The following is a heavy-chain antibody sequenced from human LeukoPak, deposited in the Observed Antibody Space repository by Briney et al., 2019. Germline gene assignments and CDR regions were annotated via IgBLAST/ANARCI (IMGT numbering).Heavy chain of an antibody. D-gene: IGHD3-10*01. CDR1: GYSFTSYW. CDR2: IYPGDSDT. Sequence: GASLKISCKGSGYSFTSYWIGWVRQMPGKGLEWMGIIYPGDSDTRYSPSFHDQVTISADKSISTAYLQWSSLKASDTAMYYCARHEVRTYYYGSGSYPDAFDIWGQGTMVTVSS. CDR3: ARHEVRTYYYGSGSYPDAFDI. J-gene: IGHJ3*02. V-gene: IGHV5-51*01.